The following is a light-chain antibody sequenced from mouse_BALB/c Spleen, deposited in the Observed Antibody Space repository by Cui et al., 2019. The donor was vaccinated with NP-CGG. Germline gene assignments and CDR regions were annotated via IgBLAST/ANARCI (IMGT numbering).Light chain of an antibody. CDR1: TGAVKTSNY. CDR3: ALWYSNHWV. Sequence: QPVLPPESALPTSPGETVTLTCRSSTGAVKTSNYANWVKEKPDHLFTGLIGGTHNRAPGVPARFSGSLIGDKAALTITGTQTEDEAIYFCALWYSNHWVFGGGTKLTVL. J-gene: IGLJ1*01. CDR2: GTH. V-gene: IGLV1*01.